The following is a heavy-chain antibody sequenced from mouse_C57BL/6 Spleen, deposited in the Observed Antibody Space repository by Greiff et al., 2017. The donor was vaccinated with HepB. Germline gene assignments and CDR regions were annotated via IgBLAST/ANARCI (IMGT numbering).Heavy chain of an antibody. Sequence: VKLQQPGAELVRPGSSVKLSCKASGYTFTSYWMDWVKQRPGQGLEWIGNIYPSDSETHYNQKFKDKATLTVDKSSSTAYMQLSSLTSEDSAVYYCAREANWDGEAFDYWGQGTTLTVSS. CDR3: AREANWDGEAFDY. CDR2: IYPSDSET. V-gene: IGHV1-61*01. CDR1: GYTFTSYW. D-gene: IGHD4-1*01. J-gene: IGHJ2*01.